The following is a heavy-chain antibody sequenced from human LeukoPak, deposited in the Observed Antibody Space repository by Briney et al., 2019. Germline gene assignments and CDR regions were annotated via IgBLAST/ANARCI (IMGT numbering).Heavy chain of an antibody. Sequence: SETLSLTCAVYGGSFSGYYWSWIRQPPGKGLEWIGYIYYSGSTNYNPSLKSRVTISVDTSKNQFSLKLSSVTAADTAVYYCARGDVDTAMVNDYWGQGTLVTVSS. D-gene: IGHD5-18*01. CDR1: GGSFSGYY. V-gene: IGHV4-59*01. CDR3: ARGDVDTAMVNDY. CDR2: IYYSGST. J-gene: IGHJ4*02.